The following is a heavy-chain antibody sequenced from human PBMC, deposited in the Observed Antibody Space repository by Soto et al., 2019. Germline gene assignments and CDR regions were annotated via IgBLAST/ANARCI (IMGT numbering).Heavy chain of an antibody. CDR2: IIGSGSST. V-gene: IGHV3-23*01. CDR3: AKGLRDWGAFDI. CDR1: GFTFSNYA. Sequence: EVQLLESGGGLLQPGGSLRLSCAASGFTFSNYAMTWVRQAPGKGLEWVSTIIGSGSSTYYPDSVKGRFTISRDNSKNTLYLQLNSLRAEDTAVYYCAKGLRDWGAFDIWGQGTMVTVSS. J-gene: IGHJ3*02. D-gene: IGHD7-27*01.